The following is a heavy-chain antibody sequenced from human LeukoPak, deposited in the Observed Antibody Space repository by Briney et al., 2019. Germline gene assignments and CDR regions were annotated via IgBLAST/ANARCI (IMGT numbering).Heavy chain of an antibody. Sequence: SETLSLTCTVSGGSISSYYWSWLRQPPGKGLEWIGYIYYNGNTNYNPSLKSRVTISLDTSKNQFSLKLSSVTAADTAEYYCARRVSSITAYFLDYWGQGTQVTVSS. V-gene: IGHV4-59*08. J-gene: IGHJ4*02. CDR3: ARRVSSITAYFLDY. D-gene: IGHD1-20*01. CDR2: IYYNGNT. CDR1: GGSISSYY.